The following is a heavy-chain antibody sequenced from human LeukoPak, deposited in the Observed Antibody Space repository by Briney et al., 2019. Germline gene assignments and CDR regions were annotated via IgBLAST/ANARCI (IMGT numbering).Heavy chain of an antibody. Sequence: ASVKVSCEASGYTFTSYYMHWVRQAPGQGLEWMGIINPSGGSTSYAQKFQGRVTMTRDTSTSTVYMELSSLRSEDTAVYYCARVSVVVVTQPYYFDYWGQGTLVTVSS. V-gene: IGHV1-46*01. D-gene: IGHD2-21*02. J-gene: IGHJ4*02. CDR1: GYTFTSYY. CDR3: ARVSVVVVTQPYYFDY. CDR2: INPSGGST.